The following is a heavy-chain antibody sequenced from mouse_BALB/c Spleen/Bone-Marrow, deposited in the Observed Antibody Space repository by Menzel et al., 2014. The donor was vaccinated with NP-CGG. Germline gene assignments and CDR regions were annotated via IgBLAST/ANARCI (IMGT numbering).Heavy chain of an antibody. V-gene: IGHV5-12-2*01. CDR3: ASHYYDSSPFAY. J-gene: IGHJ3*01. CDR2: ISNGGGSI. CDR1: GFTFSSYT. D-gene: IGHD1-1*01. Sequence: EVKLVESGGGLVQPGGSLKLSCAASGFTFSSYTMSWVRQTPEKRLVWVAYISNGGGSIYYPDTVKGRFTISRDNDKNTLFLKMSSLKSEDTAMYYCASHYYDSSPFAYWGQGTLVTVSA.